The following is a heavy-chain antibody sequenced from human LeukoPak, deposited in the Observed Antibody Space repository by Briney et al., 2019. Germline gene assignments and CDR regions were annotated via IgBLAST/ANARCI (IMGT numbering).Heavy chain of an antibody. J-gene: IGHJ4*02. CDR3: ARTLRRGKFDY. Sequence: GGSLRLSCAASGFTFSSYSMKWVRQAPGKGLEWVSIIYRGGSTYYADSVKGRFTISRHNSRDTMYLQMNSLRTEDTPVYYCARTLRRGKFDYWGQGTLVTVSS. CDR2: IYRGGST. D-gene: IGHD4-23*01. V-gene: IGHV3-53*04. CDR1: GFTFSSYS.